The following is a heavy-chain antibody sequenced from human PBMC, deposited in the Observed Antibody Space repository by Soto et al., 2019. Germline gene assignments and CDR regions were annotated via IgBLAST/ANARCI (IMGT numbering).Heavy chain of an antibody. J-gene: IGHJ3*02. CDR1: GYSFNSYW. CDR3: ARGLDFGGNAETFDI. CDR2: IYPSNSDT. V-gene: IGHV5-51*01. Sequence: GESLKISCKVSGYSFNSYWIAWVRQRPGKGLEWMGIIYPSNSDTKYSPSFQGQVTISADESISTAYLQWSSLKASDTARYFCARGLDFGGNAETFDIGSQGTMVTV. D-gene: IGHD4-17*01.